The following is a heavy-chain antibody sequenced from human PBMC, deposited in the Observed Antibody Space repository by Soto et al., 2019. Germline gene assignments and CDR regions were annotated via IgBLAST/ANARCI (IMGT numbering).Heavy chain of an antibody. D-gene: IGHD3-10*01. CDR3: AGAYGVRGGIIPDY. Sequence: QVQLQESGPGLVKPSETLSLTCTVSGGSISSYYWSWIRQPPGKGLEWIGYIYYSGSTNYNPSLKSRVTXXVXTXXTQFSLKLSSVTAADTAVYYCAGAYGVRGGIIPDYWGQGTLVTVSS. J-gene: IGHJ4*02. CDR1: GGSISSYY. CDR2: IYYSGST. V-gene: IGHV4-59*01.